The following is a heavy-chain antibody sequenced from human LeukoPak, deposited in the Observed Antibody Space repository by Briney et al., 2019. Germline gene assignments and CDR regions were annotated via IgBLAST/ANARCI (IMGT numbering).Heavy chain of an antibody. V-gene: IGHV4-38-2*02. CDR3: ARVRIYGSGSDHFDY. D-gene: IGHD3-10*01. J-gene: IGHJ4*02. Sequence: SETLSLTCSVSRYSISSGYYWAWIRQPPGKGLEWIGSIYHSGSTYYNPSLRSRVVISVDTSKDQFSLKLSSVTAADTAVYYCARVRIYGSGSDHFDYWGQGTLVTVSS. CDR1: RYSISSGYY. CDR2: IYHSGST.